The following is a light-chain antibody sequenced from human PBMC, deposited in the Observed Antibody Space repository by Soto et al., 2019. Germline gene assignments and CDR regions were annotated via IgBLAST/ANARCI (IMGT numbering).Light chain of an antibody. V-gene: IGKV1-5*03. CDR2: KAS. CDR3: QQYNSYSHVYT. Sequence: DLQMTQSPSTMSASVGYSVTLTCRASQSIKSWLAWYQKTPGKAPKLLIYKASSLESGAPSRLSGSGSGTEFLLTISSLQSDDFSTFYCQQYNSYSHVYTFGQGTKVDI. J-gene: IGKJ2*01. CDR1: QSIKSW.